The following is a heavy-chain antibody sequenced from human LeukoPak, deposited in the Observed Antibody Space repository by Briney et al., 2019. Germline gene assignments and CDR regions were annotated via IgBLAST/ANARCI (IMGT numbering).Heavy chain of an antibody. CDR3: ARTRIVDTAMVSSLYFQH. Sequence: SETLSLTCTVSGGSISSGSYYWSWIRQPAGKGLEWIGRIYTSGSTNYNPSLKSRVTISVDTSKNQFSLKLSSVTAADMAVYYCARTRIVDTAMVSSLYFQHWGQGTLVTVSS. CDR1: GGSISSGSYY. V-gene: IGHV4-61*02. J-gene: IGHJ1*01. CDR2: IYTSGST. D-gene: IGHD5-18*01.